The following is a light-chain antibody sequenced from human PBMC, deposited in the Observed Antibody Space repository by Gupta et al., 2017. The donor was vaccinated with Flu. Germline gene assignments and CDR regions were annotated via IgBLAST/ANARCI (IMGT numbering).Light chain of an antibody. V-gene: IGLV2-11*01. Sequence: QSALTQPRSVSGSPGQSVTISCTGTSSDVGGYNYVSWYQQHPGKAPKLMIYDVSKRPSGVPDRFSGSKSGTTASLTISGLQAEDEADYYCCSYAGSNNFVVFGGGTKLTVL. J-gene: IGLJ2*01. CDR1: SSDVGGYNY. CDR3: CSYAGSNNFVV. CDR2: DVS.